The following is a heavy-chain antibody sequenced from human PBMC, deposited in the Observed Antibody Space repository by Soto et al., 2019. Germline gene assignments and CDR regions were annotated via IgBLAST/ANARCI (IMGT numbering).Heavy chain of an antibody. CDR3: ATIYGLRGMDV. Sequence: ASVKVSCKVPACNLTELSMHWVRQAPGKGLEWMGGFDPEDGETIYAQKFQGRVTMTEDTSTDTAYMELSSLRSEDTAVYYCATIYGLRGMDVWGQGATVTVSS. CDR2: FDPEDGET. V-gene: IGHV1-24*01. D-gene: IGHD4-17*01. J-gene: IGHJ6*02. CDR1: ACNLTELS.